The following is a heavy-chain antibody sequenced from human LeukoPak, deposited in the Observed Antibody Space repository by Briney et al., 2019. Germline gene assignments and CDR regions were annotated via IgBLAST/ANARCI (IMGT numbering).Heavy chain of an antibody. Sequence: GGSLRLSCAASGFTFSSYGMHWVRQAPGKGLEWVAVIWYDGSNKYYADSVKGRFTISRDNSKNTLYLQMNSLRAEDTAVYYCARDRASYYYDSSGYLKPWFDPWGQGTLVTVSS. CDR1: GFTFSSYG. CDR3: ARDRASYYYDSSGYLKPWFDP. J-gene: IGHJ5*02. V-gene: IGHV3-33*01. CDR2: IWYDGSNK. D-gene: IGHD3-22*01.